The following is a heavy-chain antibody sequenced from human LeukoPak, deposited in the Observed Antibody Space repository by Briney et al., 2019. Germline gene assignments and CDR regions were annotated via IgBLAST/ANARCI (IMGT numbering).Heavy chain of an antibody. J-gene: IGHJ6*03. CDR2: VYYTGNT. V-gene: IGHV4-59*01. CDR1: GGSISSYY. D-gene: IGHD2-2*01. Sequence: SETLSLSCTVPGGSISSYYWSWIRQPPGKGLEWIGYVYYTGNTNHNPSLKSRVTMSVDTSKNQFSLKLSSVTAADTAVYYCARAVDYCRSASCYEGYYYYMDVWGKGTTVTVSS. CDR3: ARAVDYCRSASCYEGYYYYMDV.